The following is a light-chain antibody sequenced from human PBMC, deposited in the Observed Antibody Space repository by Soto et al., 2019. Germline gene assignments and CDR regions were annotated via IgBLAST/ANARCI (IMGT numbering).Light chain of an antibody. CDR1: QSVSSY. CDR2: DTS. Sequence: IVMTQSPDTLSVSPGERATLSCRASQSVSSYLAWYQQKPGQAPRLLIYDTSNRATGIPARFSGSGSGTDFTLTISSLEPEDFAVYYCQQRSNWPITFGQGTRLEIK. J-gene: IGKJ5*01. V-gene: IGKV3-11*01. CDR3: QQRSNWPIT.